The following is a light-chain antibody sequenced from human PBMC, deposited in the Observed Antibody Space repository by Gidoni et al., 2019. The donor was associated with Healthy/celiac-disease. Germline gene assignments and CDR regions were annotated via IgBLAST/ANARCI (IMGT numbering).Light chain of an antibody. CDR2: DDS. CDR1: NIGSKS. V-gene: IGLV3-21*02. Sequence: SYVLTQPPSLSLAPGQTARITCGGNNIGSKSVHWYQQKPGQAPVLVVYDDSERPSGIPERFSGSNSGNTATLTSSRVEAGDEADYYCQVWDSSSDHPGVCGGGTKLTVL. J-gene: IGLJ3*02. CDR3: QVWDSSSDHPGV.